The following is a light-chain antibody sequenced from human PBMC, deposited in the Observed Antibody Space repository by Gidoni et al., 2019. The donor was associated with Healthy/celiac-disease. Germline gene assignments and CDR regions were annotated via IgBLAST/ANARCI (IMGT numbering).Light chain of an antibody. J-gene: IGLJ1*01. CDR3: SSYTSSSTLSYV. CDR2: DVS. V-gene: IGLV2-14*01. CDR1: SSDVGRYNY. Sequence: QSALTQPASVSGSPGQSTTISCTGTSSDVGRYNYVSWYQQHPGNAPKLIIYDVSNRPSGVSNRFSGSKSGNTASLTISGLQAEDEADYYGSSYTSSSTLSYVFGTGTKVTVL.